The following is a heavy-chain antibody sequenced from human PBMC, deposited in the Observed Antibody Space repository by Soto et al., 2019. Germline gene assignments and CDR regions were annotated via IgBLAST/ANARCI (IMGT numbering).Heavy chain of an antibody. CDR3: WFYDYVWGSPPQWYGMDV. D-gene: IGHD3-16*01. Sequence: ASVKVSCKASGYTFTSYDINRVRQATGQGLEWMGWMNPNSGNTGYAQKFQGRVTMTRNTSISTAYMELSSLRSEDTAVYYCWFYDYVWGSPPQWYGMDVWGQGTTVTVSS. CDR1: GYTFTSYD. J-gene: IGHJ6*02. V-gene: IGHV1-8*01. CDR2: MNPNSGNT.